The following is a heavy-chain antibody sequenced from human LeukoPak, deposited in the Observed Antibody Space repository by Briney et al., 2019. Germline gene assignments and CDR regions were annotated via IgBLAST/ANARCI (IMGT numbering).Heavy chain of an antibody. CDR1: GYRFTTYW. Sequence: GESLKISCKGSGYRFTTYWIGWVRQMPGKGLEWMGIIYPGDSDTRYSPSFQGQVTISADKSINTAYLQWSSLKASDTAMYYCATYNWNSNAFNYWGQGTLVTVSS. CDR3: ATYNWNSNAFNY. D-gene: IGHD1-7*01. V-gene: IGHV5-51*01. CDR2: IYPGDSDT. J-gene: IGHJ4*02.